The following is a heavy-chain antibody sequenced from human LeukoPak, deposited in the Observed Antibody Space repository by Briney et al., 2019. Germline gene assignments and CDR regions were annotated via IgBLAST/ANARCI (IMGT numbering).Heavy chain of an antibody. CDR1: GFTFSSYS. Sequence: PWGSLRLSCAASGFTFSSYSMNWVRQAPGKGLEWVSSISSSSSYIYYADSVKGRFTISRDNAKNSLYLQMNSLRAEDTAVYYCARDTYYDYVWGSYRPPYFDYWGQGTLVTVSS. J-gene: IGHJ4*02. V-gene: IGHV3-21*01. CDR2: ISSSSSYI. D-gene: IGHD3-16*02. CDR3: ARDTYYDYVWGSYRPPYFDY.